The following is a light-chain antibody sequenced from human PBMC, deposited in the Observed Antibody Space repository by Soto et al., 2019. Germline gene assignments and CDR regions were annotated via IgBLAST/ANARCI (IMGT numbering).Light chain of an antibody. V-gene: IGKV3D-20*02. CDR1: QSVNSN. J-gene: IGKJ4*01. Sequence: EIVMTQSPATLSLSPGERATLSCRASQSVNSNLAWYQQKAGQAPRLLIYGASSRATGIPDRFSGSGSGTDFTLDFSRLEPDDFAVYYSPQFSNYPLTFGGGTKVDIK. CDR2: GAS. CDR3: PQFSNYPLT.